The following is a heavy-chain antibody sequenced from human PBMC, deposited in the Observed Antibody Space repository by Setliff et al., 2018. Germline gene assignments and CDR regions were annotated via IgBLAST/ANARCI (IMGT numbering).Heavy chain of an antibody. CDR2: ISYTGRT. Sequence: SETLSLTCTVSGGSISSHYWSWIRQPPGKGLEWIGYISYTGRTNFTPSFESRVTMSVDTSKSQFSLKLRSVTAADTAVYYCARDRSTVIRGVTSFFYYYMDVWGGGTTVTVSS. CDR1: GGSISSHY. V-gene: IGHV4-59*11. D-gene: IGHD3-10*01. CDR3: ARDRSTVIRGVTSFFYYYMDV. J-gene: IGHJ6*03.